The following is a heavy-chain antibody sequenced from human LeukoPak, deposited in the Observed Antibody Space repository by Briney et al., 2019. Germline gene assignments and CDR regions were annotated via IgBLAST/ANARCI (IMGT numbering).Heavy chain of an antibody. CDR1: GFTFDDYV. Sequence: GRSLRLSCAASGFTFDDYVMPWVRHAPANRLEWVSGISSNSGSIGYADSVKGRFTISRDNAKKSLYLQMNSLRAEDTALYYCAKDIYSYGLEAFDIWGQGTMVAVSS. J-gene: IGHJ3*02. CDR3: AKDIYSYGLEAFDI. CDR2: ISSNSGSI. D-gene: IGHD5-18*01. V-gene: IGHV3-9*01.